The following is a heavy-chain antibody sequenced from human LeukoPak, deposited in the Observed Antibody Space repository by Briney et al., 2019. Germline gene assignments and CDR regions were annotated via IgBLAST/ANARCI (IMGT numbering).Heavy chain of an antibody. Sequence: PGGSLRLSCAASGFTVSSNYMSWVRQAPGKGLEWVSVIYSGGSTYYADSVKGRFTIFRHNSKNTLYLQMNSLRAEDTAVYYCARTYCSGGSCYEVDYWGQGTLVTVSS. CDR2: IYSGGST. CDR3: ARTYCSGGSCYEVDY. J-gene: IGHJ4*02. CDR1: GFTVSSNY. V-gene: IGHV3-53*04. D-gene: IGHD2-15*01.